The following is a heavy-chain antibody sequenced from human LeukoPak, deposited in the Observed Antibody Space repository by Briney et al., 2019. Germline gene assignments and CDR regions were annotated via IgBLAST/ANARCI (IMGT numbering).Heavy chain of an antibody. CDR3: ARDQEDIVVVPAAIDPNNNWFDP. V-gene: IGHV1-18*01. J-gene: IGHJ5*02. Sequence: ASLKVSCKASGYTFTSYGISWVRQAPGQGLEWRGWISAYNGHTNYAKKLPGRVTMNTDKATSTAYMERRSLRSDDTAVYYCARDQEDIVVVPAAIDPNNNWFDPWGQGTLVTVSS. CDR2: ISAYNGHT. CDR1: GYTFTSYG. D-gene: IGHD2-2*01.